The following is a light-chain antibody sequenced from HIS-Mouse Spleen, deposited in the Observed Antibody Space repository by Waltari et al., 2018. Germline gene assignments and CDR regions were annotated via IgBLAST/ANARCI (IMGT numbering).Light chain of an antibody. CDR3: SSYTSSSTGV. V-gene: IGLV2-14*03. CDR1: SSDVGGYNY. CDR2: DVS. Sequence: QSALTQPASVSGSPGQSITISCTGTSSDVGGYNYVSWYQHHPGKAPKPMIYDVSNRPSGVSNRFSGSKSGNTASLTISGLQAEDEADYYCSSYTSSSTGVFGGGTKLTVL. J-gene: IGLJ2*01.